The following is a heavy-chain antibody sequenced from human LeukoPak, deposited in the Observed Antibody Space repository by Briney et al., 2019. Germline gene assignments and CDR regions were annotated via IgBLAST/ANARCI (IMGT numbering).Heavy chain of an antibody. V-gene: IGHV3-23*01. D-gene: IGHD3-3*01. CDR3: AKDKSTNYDFWSGRGYYFDY. CDR1: GFTFSDYY. J-gene: IGHJ4*02. CDR2: ISGSGGST. Sequence: GGSLRLSCAASGFTFSDYYMSWVRQAPGKGLEWVSAISGSGGSTYYADSVKGRFTISKDNSKNTLYLQMNSLRAEDTAVYYCAKDKSTNYDFWSGRGYYFDYWGQGTLVTVSS.